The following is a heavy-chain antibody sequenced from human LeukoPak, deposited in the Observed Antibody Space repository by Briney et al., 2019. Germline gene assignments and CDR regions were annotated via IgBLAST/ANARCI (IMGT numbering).Heavy chain of an antibody. V-gene: IGHV3-48*03. D-gene: IGHD3-10*01. Sequence: GGSLRLSCAASGFTFSSYEMNWVRQAPGKGLEWVSYISSSGSTIYYADSVKGRFTISRDNAKNSLYLQMNSLTAEDTAMYYCVRASHPGGWFDPWGQGTLVTVSS. CDR1: GFTFSSYE. CDR3: VRASHPGGWFDP. J-gene: IGHJ5*02. CDR2: ISSSGSTI.